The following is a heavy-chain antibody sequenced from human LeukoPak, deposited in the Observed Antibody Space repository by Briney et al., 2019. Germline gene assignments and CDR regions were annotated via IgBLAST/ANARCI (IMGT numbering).Heavy chain of an antibody. J-gene: IGHJ4*02. Sequence: SETLSLTCSVSGYSISSAYYWGWVRQPPGKGLEWIGTMYHSGSTNYNPSLKSRVTISVDTSKNQFSLKLSSATAADTAVYYCARGRSSGYSSAPDYWGQGTLVTVSS. CDR3: ARGRSSGYSSAPDY. CDR2: MYHSGST. V-gene: IGHV4-38-2*02. CDR1: GYSISSAYY. D-gene: IGHD3-22*01.